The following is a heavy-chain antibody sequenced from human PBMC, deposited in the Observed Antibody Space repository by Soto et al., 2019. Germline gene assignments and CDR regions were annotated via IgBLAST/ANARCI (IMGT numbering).Heavy chain of an antibody. V-gene: IGHV5-10-1*01. CDR3: ARRPAGATGPID. CDR2: IDPSDSYT. Sequence: PGESLKISCKGSGYSFTSYWISWVRQMPGKGLEWMGRIDPSDSYTNYSPSFQGHVTISTDKSISTAYLQWSSLKASDTAIYYCARRPAGATGPIDWGQGTLVTVSS. J-gene: IGHJ4*02. D-gene: IGHD1-26*01. CDR1: GYSFTSYW.